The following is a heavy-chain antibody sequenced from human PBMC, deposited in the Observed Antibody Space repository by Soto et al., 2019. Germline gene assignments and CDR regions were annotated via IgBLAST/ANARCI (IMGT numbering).Heavy chain of an antibody. D-gene: IGHD4-17*01. V-gene: IGHV3-7*01. CDR2: IKQDGSEK. Sequence: GGSLRLSCAASGFTFSSYWINWVRQAPGKGLEWVANIKQDGSEKYYVDSVKGRFTISRDSAENSVYLQMHSLRAEDTAVYYCAASPDYGPQFDFWGRGSLVTVSS. CDR3: AASPDYGPQFDF. CDR1: GFTFSSYW. J-gene: IGHJ4*02.